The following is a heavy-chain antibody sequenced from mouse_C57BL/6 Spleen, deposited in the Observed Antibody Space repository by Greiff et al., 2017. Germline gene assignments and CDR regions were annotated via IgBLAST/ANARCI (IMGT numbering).Heavy chain of an antibody. V-gene: IGHV1-64*01. Sequence: VQLQQPGAELVKPGASVKLSCKASGYTFTSYWMHWVKQRPGQGLEWIGMIHPNSGSTNYNEKFKSKATLTVDKSSSTAYMQLSSLTSEDSAVYLCARPLLYDCFSSVDYGCKRTSDTVPS. CDR1: GYTFTSYW. J-gene: IGHJ4*01. CDR2: IHPNSGST. CDR3: ARPLLYDCFSSVDY. D-gene: IGHD2-3*01.